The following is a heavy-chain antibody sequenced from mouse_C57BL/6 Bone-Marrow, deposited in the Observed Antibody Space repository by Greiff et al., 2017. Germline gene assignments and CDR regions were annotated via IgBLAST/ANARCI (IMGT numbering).Heavy chain of an antibody. D-gene: IGHD3-2*02. CDR1: GYTFTSYW. J-gene: IGHJ3*01. Sequence: QVQLQQSGAELVKPGASVKLSCKASGYTFTSYWMHWVKQRPGKGLEWIGRIHPSDSDTNYNQKLKGKATLTVDKSYRTAYMQISSLTSEDSAVYCCALWGGWLRLSKGGFAYWGRGTLVTVSA. V-gene: IGHV1-74*01. CDR3: ALWGGWLRLSKGGFAY. CDR2: IHPSDSDT.